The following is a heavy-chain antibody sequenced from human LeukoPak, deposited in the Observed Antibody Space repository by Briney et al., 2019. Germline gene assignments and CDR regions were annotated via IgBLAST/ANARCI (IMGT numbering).Heavy chain of an antibody. Sequence: PGGSLRLSCAASGFTFSSYAMSWVRQAPGKGLEWVSAISGSGGSTYYADSVKGRFTISRDNSKNTLYLQMNSLRAEDTAVYYCAKVAYCGGDCYLYYFDYWGQGTLVTVSS. CDR2: ISGSGGST. V-gene: IGHV3-23*01. D-gene: IGHD2-21*02. J-gene: IGHJ4*02. CDR3: AKVAYCGGDCYLYYFDY. CDR1: GFTFSSYA.